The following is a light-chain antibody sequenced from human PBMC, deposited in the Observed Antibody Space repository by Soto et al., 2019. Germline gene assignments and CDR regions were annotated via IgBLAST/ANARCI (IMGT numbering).Light chain of an antibody. CDR3: QQRSNWPRT. CDR2: DAS. J-gene: IGKJ1*01. V-gene: IGKV3-11*01. Sequence: EIVMTQSPSTLSLSPGERATISCRASQSVSSYLAWYQQKPGKAPRLLIYDASNRATGIPARFSGSGSGTDFTLTISSLEPEDFAVYYCQQRSNWPRTFGQGTKVEIK. CDR1: QSVSSY.